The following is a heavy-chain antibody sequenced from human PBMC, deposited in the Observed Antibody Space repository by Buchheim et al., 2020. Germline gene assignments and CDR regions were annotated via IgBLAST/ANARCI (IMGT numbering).Heavy chain of an antibody. D-gene: IGHD1-26*01. V-gene: IGHV3-23*01. CDR1: GFTFSSYA. CDR2: ISGSGGST. CDR3: VRFSTRGLGASYYYYDMDV. J-gene: IGHJ6*02. Sequence: EVQLLESGGGLVQPGGSLRLSCAASGFTFSSYAMSWVRQAPGKGLEWVSAISGSGGSTYYADSVKGRFTISRDNSKNTLYLQMNSLRAEDTAVYYCVRFSTRGLGASYYYYDMDVWGQGTT.